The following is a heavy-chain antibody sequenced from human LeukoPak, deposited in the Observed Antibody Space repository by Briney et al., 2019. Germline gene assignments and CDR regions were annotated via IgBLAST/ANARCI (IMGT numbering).Heavy chain of an antibody. CDR2: ISSSSSTI. CDR3: AGYCSSTSCLWFSDY. J-gene: IGHJ4*02. D-gene: IGHD2-2*01. V-gene: IGHV3-48*01. CDR1: GFTFSSYS. Sequence: GGSLRLSCAASGFTFSSYSMNWVRQAPGKGLEWVSYISSSSSTIYYADSVKVRFTISRDNAKNSLYLQMNSLRAEDTAVYYCAGYCSSTSCLWFSDYWGQGTLVTVSS.